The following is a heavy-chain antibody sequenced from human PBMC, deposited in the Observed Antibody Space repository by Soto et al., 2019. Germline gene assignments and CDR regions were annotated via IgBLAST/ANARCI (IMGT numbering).Heavy chain of an antibody. D-gene: IGHD1-1*01. Sequence: GGSLRLSCAASGFTFSSFYMSWIRQAPGKGLEWVSYISNSGDTIYYADSVKGRFTISRDNAKNSVYLQMNSVRAEDTAVYYCAYQLYGIDIWGQGTMVTVSS. CDR3: AYQLYGIDI. CDR2: ISNSGDTI. J-gene: IGHJ3*02. CDR1: GFTFSSFY. V-gene: IGHV3-11*01.